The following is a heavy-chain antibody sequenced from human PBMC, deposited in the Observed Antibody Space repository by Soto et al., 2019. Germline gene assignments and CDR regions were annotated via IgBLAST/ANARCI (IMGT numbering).Heavy chain of an antibody. D-gene: IGHD6-13*01. J-gene: IGHJ4*02. CDR2: INPNSGDT. Sequence: XWVNVSCKASVCIFPGYYMHWVRQAPGQGLEWMGWINPNSGDTKYAQKFQGRVIMTRDTSISTASVALSSLTSDDTAVYYCSRASEGSSWYTSQFANWGLGTLVTVPQ. CDR3: SRASEGSSWYTSQFAN. V-gene: IGHV1-2*02. CDR1: VCIFPGYY.